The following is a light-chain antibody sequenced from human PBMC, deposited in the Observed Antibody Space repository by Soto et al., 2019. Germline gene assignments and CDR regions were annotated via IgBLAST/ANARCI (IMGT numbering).Light chain of an antibody. V-gene: IGLV2-8*01. CDR2: EVS. CDR3: SSYAGSNNWV. Sequence: QSALTQPPSASGSPGQSVTISCTGTSSDVGGYNYVSWYQQHPGKAHKLMIYEVSKRPSGVPDRFSGSKSGNTASLTVSGLQAEDEADYYCSSYAGSNNWVFGGGTTLTVL. CDR1: SSDVGGYNY. J-gene: IGLJ3*02.